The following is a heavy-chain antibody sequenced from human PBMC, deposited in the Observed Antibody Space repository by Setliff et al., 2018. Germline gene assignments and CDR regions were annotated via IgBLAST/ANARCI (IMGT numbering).Heavy chain of an antibody. CDR3: VRSGKFGMRFWFDQ. J-gene: IGHJ5*02. CDR2: INPNSGDT. D-gene: IGHD1-26*01. V-gene: IGHV1-2*02. CDR1: GNRFTDYN. Sequence: ASVKVSCKASGNRFTDYNLHWVRQAPGQGLDWMGWINPNSGDTHSAQKFQGRVTMTRDMSINTAYMELSSLTSDDTAFYYCVRSGKFGMRFWFDQWGQGTLVTVSS.